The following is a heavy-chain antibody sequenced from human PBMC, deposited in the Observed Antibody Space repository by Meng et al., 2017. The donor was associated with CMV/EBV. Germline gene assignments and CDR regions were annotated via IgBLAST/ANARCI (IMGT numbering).Heavy chain of an antibody. CDR2: IYSGGST. Sequence: GESLKISCAASGFTVSSNYMSWVRQAPGKGLEWVSVIYSGGSTYYADSVKGRFTISRDNSKNTLYLQMNSLRAEDTAVYYCARDRSSYYYYYGMDVWGQGTTVTVSS. V-gene: IGHV3-66*02. J-gene: IGHJ6*02. CDR3: ARDRSSYYYYYGMDV. CDR1: GFTVSSNY. D-gene: IGHD5-18*01.